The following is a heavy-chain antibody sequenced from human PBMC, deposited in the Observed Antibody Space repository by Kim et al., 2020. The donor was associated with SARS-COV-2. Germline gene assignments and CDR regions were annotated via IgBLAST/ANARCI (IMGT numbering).Heavy chain of an antibody. D-gene: IGHD1-26*01. CDR3: AKYSGESRVEMDY. V-gene: IGHV1-69*13. CDR2: IIPIFGTA. CDR1: GGTFSSYA. J-gene: IGHJ4*02. Sequence: SVKVSCKASGGTFSSYAISWVRQAPGQGLEWMGGIIPIFGTANYAQKFQGRVTITADESTSTAYMELSSLRSEDTAVYYCAKYSGESRVEMDYWGQGTLVTVSS.